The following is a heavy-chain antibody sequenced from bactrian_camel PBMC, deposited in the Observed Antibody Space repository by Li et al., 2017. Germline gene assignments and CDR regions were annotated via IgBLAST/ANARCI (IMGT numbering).Heavy chain of an antibody. CDR2: IHPGGGRS. V-gene: IGHV3S54*01. J-gene: IGHJ4*01. CDR3: AAGATTFGCRRLSLSANTYAS. D-gene: IGHD3*01. Sequence: VQLVESGGGSVQAGGSLRLSCAASGSISNRNCMGWWRQYPGKGPEGVAYIHPGGGRSDYRDSVKGRFTISQDNAKNAMYLQMNSLKPEDTAMYYCAAGATTFGCRRLSLSANTYASWGQGTQVTVS. CDR1: GSISNRNC.